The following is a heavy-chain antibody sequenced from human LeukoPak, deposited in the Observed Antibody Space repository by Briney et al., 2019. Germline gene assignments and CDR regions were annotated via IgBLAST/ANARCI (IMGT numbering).Heavy chain of an antibody. CDR1: GFSFSNHG. CDR3: ARDGEYCSAGCTSHSYSYGLDV. CDR2: IWYDGSNK. Sequence: QAGGSLRLSCAASGFSFSNHGIHWVRQARGKGLEWVSLIWYDGSNKYYADSVKGRFTISRDDSKNTVYLQMNSLRAGDTSVYYCARDGEYCSAGCTSHSYSYGLDVWGQGTTVTVSS. D-gene: IGHD2-15*01. J-gene: IGHJ6*02. V-gene: IGHV3-33*01.